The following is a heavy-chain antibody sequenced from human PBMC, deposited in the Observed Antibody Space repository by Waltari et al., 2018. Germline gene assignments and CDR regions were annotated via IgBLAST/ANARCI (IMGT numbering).Heavy chain of an antibody. Sequence: QVQLVQSGAGVTKPGASGKVSCKASGYTFTSYAMHWVRQAPGHRLEWMGWINAVNGNTKYSQKFQGIVTITRDTSASTAYMELSSLGSEDTAVYYCARDRRGYYDFWSGYYSPIFDYWGQGTLVTVSS. CDR1: GYTFTSYA. D-gene: IGHD3-3*01. V-gene: IGHV1-3*01. J-gene: IGHJ4*02. CDR2: INAVNGNT. CDR3: ARDRRGYYDFWSGYYSPIFDY.